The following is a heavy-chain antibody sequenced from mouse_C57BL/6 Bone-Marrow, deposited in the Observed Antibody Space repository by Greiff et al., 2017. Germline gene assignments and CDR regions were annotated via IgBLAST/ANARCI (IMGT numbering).Heavy chain of an antibody. CDR1: GYTFTSCG. V-gene: IGHV1-81*01. J-gene: IGHJ1*03. CDR2: NFPRSGNT. Sequence: QVHVQQSGAELARPGASVKLSCKASGYTFTSCGICWGKQRTGQGLEGIGGNFPRSGNTNYNEKFKGKATLTADKSSSTAYMELRRLTSEDSAVYFCERRGDVWGTGTTVTVSS. CDR3: ERRGDV.